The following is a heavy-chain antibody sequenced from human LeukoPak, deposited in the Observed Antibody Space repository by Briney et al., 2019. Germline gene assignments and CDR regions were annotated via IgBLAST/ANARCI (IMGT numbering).Heavy chain of an antibody. Sequence: GGSLRLSCAASGFTLSSYSMNWVRQAPGKGLEWVSSISSSSSYIYYADSVKGRFTISRDNAKNSLYLQMNSLRAEDTAVYYCARDGPGYYDSSGYLSFDYWGQGTLVTVSS. CDR3: ARDGPGYYDSSGYLSFDY. CDR2: ISSSSSYI. J-gene: IGHJ4*02. CDR1: GFTLSSYS. D-gene: IGHD3-22*01. V-gene: IGHV3-21*01.